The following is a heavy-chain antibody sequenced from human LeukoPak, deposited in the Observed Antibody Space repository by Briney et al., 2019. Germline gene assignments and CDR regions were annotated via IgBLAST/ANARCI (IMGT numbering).Heavy chain of an antibody. Sequence: PGGSLRLSCAASGFTFSSYWMSWVPQAPGKGLEWVANIKQDGNEKYYVDSVKGRFTISRDDSKNTLYLQMNSLRAEDTAAYYCAKGYYFDILSGYSSLDSWGQGTLVTVSS. CDR2: IKQDGNEK. CDR1: GFTFSSYW. D-gene: IGHD3-9*01. J-gene: IGHJ4*02. V-gene: IGHV3-7*01. CDR3: AKGYYFDILSGYSSLDS.